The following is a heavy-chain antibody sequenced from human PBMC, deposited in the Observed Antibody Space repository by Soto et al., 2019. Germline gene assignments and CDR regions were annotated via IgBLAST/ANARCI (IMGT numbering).Heavy chain of an antibody. CDR1: GFTFSSYS. CDR3: ARDLIYAGYYYYMEV. CDR2: INYKSHI. V-gene: IGHV3-21*01. Sequence: EVQLVESGGGLVKPGGSLRLSCAASGFTFSSYSMNWVRQAPGKGLEWVSSINYKSHIDYADSVKGRFTISRDNAKNSLSLQMNSLRAEDTAVYFCARDLIYAGYYYYMEVWGIGTTVTVSS. D-gene: IGHD3-10*01. J-gene: IGHJ6*03.